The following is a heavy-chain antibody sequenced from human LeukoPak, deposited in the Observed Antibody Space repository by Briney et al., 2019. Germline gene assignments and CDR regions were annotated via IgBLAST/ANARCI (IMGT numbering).Heavy chain of an antibody. Sequence: PGGSLRLSCAASGFTFSNYGMHWVRQAPGKGREWVSCIWYGVTKKYYAESVKGRFTISRDSSNNTLYLQMNSLRSEDTDVYYCARDLGFYGSGKQNCWGQGTLVIVSS. CDR2: IWYGVTKK. D-gene: IGHD3-10*01. CDR3: ARDLGFYGSGKQNC. CDR1: GFTFSNYG. J-gene: IGHJ4*02. V-gene: IGHV3-33*01.